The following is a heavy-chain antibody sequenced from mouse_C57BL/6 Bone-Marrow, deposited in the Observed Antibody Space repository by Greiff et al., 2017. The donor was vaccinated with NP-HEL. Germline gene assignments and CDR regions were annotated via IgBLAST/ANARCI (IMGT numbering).Heavy chain of an antibody. CDR1: GFTFSSYA. J-gene: IGHJ2*01. Sequence: EVQGVESGGGLVKPGGSLKLSCAASGFTFSSYAMSWVRQTPEKRLEWVATISDGGSYTYYPDNVKGRFTISRDNAKNNLYLQMSHLKSEDTAMYYCARGGSNYGFDYWGQGTTLTVSS. D-gene: IGHD2-5*01. CDR2: ISDGGSYT. CDR3: ARGGSNYGFDY. V-gene: IGHV5-4*01.